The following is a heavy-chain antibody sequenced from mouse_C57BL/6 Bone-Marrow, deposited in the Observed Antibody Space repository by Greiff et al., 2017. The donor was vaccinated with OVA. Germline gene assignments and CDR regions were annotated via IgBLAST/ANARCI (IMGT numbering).Heavy chain of an antibody. V-gene: IGHV1-55*01. D-gene: IGHD1-1*01. J-gene: IGHJ2*01. CDR3: AKGRHYYGSSPFDY. CDR1: GYTFTSYW. Sequence: QVQLQQPGAELVKPGASVKMSCKASGYTFTSYWITWVKQRPGQGLEWIGDIYPGSGSTNYNEKFKSKATLTVDTSSSTAYLQLSSLTSEDSAVYYCAKGRHYYGSSPFDYWGQGTTLTVSS. CDR2: IYPGSGST.